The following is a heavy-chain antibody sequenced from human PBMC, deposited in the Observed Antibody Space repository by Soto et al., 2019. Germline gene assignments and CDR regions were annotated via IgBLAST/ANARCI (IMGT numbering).Heavy chain of an antibody. CDR1: GFTFTASA. CDR2: IRSEVNSYAT. CDR3: ARLSVGYDTLTDREY. J-gene: IGHJ4*02. V-gene: IGHV3-73*02. D-gene: IGHD3-9*01. Sequence: EVQLVESGGGLVQPGGSLELSCVVSGFTFTASAMHWVRQASGRGLEWVGRIRSEVNSYATAYAASVEGRLFITREDSKNTAYLQMNSLRTEDTAVYYCARLSVGYDTLTDREYWGQGTLVTVSS.